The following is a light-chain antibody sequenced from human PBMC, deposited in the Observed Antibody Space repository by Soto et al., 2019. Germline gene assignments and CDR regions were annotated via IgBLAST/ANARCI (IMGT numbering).Light chain of an antibody. CDR2: GAS. CDR3: HQYGDSSWT. V-gene: IGKV3-20*01. Sequence: EIVLTQSPGTLSLSPGERATLSCRASQSVSSNYLAWYQQQRPGQAPRLLIYGASSRATGVPDRFSGSGSGTDFTLAISRLEPEDFAVYYCHQYGDSSWTFGQGTKVEIK. J-gene: IGKJ1*01. CDR1: QSVSSNY.